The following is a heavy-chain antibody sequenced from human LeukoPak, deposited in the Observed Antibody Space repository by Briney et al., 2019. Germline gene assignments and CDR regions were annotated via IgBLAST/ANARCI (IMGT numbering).Heavy chain of an antibody. CDR1: GITFSSYE. CDR3: ARGVGFTTCMDV. D-gene: IGHD1-14*01. J-gene: IGHJ6*02. Sequence: RSGGSLRLSCAASGITFSSYEMNWVRQAPGKGLEWVSYISSSGSTIYYADSVKGRFTMLRDSSKDTLFLQMNSLRAEDTAVYYCARGVGFTTCMDVWGQGTTVTVSS. V-gene: IGHV3-48*03. CDR2: ISSSGSTI.